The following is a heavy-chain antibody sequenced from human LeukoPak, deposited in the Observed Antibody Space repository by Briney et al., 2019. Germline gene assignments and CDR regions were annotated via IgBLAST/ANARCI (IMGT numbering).Heavy chain of an antibody. CDR2: IYSSGST. V-gene: IGHV4-4*07. J-gene: IGHJ4*02. CDR1: GGSISSYY. CDR3: ARDRSGRWRYFDY. D-gene: IGHD1-26*01. Sequence: SETLSLTCTVSGGSISSYYWSWFRQPAGKGLEWIGRIYSSGSTNYNPSLKSRVAMSIDTSKNQVSLRLSSVTAADTAVYYCARDRSGRWRYFDYWGQGTLVTVSS.